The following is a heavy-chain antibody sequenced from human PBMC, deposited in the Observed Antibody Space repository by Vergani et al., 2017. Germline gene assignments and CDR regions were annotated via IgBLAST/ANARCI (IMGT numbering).Heavy chain of an antibody. CDR2: IFSSWTT. J-gene: IGHJ2*01. CDR3: ARVGHLVAVTGEGPSLDL. V-gene: IGHV4-61*02. Sequence: QVQLQESGPGLVKPSQTLSLSCTVSGGSVRTSIGYYCTWIRQPAGKTLEWIGEIFSSWTTNYNPPFKNRSTISVDTSKYQFSLKLNSVTAADTVVYYCARVGHLVAVTGEGPSLDLGGRGTLVTVSS. D-gene: IGHD2-21*02. CDR1: GGSVRTSIGYY.